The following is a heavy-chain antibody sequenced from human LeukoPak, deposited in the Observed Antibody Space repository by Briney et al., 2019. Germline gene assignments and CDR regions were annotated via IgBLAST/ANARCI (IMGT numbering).Heavy chain of an antibody. CDR2: ISRDGGRT. V-gene: IGHV3-20*04. J-gene: IGHJ4*02. Sequence: GGSLRLSCAASGFTSGLTFDDYGMNWVRQVPGKGLEWVSGISRDGGRTGYADSVQGRFTISRDNSRNSLHLQMNSLRVEDTAFYYCVKDSNYDFWSGYYKGFDNWGQGTLVTVSS. CDR1: GFTSGLTFDDYG. D-gene: IGHD3-3*01. CDR3: VKDSNYDFWSGYYKGFDN.